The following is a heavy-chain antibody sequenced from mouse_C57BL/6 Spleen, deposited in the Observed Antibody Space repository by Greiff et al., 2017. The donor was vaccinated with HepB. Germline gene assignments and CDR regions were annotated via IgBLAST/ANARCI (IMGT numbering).Heavy chain of an antibody. Sequence: EVQLQQSGPELVKPGASVKISCKASGYTFTDYYMNWVKQSHGKSLEWIGDINPNNGGTSYNQKFKGKATLTVDKSSRTAYMELRSLTSEDSAVYYCARSLFGGYFDYWGQGTTLTVSS. V-gene: IGHV1-26*01. CDR1: GYTFTDYY. D-gene: IGHD1-1*01. J-gene: IGHJ2*01. CDR3: ARSLFGGYFDY. CDR2: INPNNGGT.